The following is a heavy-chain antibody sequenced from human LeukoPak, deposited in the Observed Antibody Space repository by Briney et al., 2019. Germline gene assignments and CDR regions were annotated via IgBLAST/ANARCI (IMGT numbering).Heavy chain of an antibody. V-gene: IGHV1-69-2*01. D-gene: IGHD6-13*01. CDR2: VDPEDGET. CDR1: GYTFTDYY. J-gene: IGHJ1*01. Sequence: ASVKVSCKVSGYTFTDYYMHWVQQAPGKGREWMGLVDPEDGETIYAEKFQGRVTITADTSTDTAYMELSSLRSEDTAVYYCATPPRYSTLEYFQHWGQGTLVTVSS. CDR3: ATPPRYSTLEYFQH.